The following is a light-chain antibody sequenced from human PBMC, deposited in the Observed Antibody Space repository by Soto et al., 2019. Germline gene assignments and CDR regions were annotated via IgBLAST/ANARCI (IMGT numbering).Light chain of an antibody. CDR2: DAS. Sequence: IWMTQSPSLLSASTGDRVTITCRASQDISDFLAWYQQRPGKIPNLLVYDASTLQSGVPTRFSGSGSGTHFTLTISSLQPEDVASYYCQEYHSLLYTFGQGTKVEIK. J-gene: IGKJ2*01. CDR3: QEYHSLLYT. CDR1: QDISDF. V-gene: IGKV1-27*01.